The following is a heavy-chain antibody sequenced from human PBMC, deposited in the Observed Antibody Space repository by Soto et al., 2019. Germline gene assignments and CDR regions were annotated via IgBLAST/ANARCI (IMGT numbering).Heavy chain of an antibody. CDR2: IYWDDDK. CDR3: AHRQGEMATLGYYFDY. Sequence: QITLKESGPTLVKPTQTLTLTCTFSGFSLSTSGVGVGWIRQPPGKALEWLALIYWDDDKRYSPSLKSRLTITKDTTKNQVVLTMTNMDPVDTATYYCAHRQGEMATLGYYFDYWGQGTLVTVSS. V-gene: IGHV2-5*02. J-gene: IGHJ4*02. D-gene: IGHD2-15*01. CDR1: GFSLSTSGVG.